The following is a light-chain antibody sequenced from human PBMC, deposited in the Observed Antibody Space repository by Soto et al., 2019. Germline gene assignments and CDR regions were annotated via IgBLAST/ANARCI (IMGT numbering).Light chain of an antibody. CDR1: SGDVGGYNY. V-gene: IGLV2-11*01. CDR3: CSYACSYTFSWV. J-gene: IGLJ3*02. CDR2: DVS. Sequence: QSALTQPRSVSGSPGQSVTISCTGTSGDVGGYNYVSWYQQHPGKAPKLMIYDVSKRPSWVPDRFSGSKSGNTASLTISGLQAVDEADYYCCSYACSYTFSWVVGGGTQLTVL.